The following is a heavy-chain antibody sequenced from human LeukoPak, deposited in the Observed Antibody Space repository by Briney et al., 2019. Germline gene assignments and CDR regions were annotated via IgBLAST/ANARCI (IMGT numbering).Heavy chain of an antibody. D-gene: IGHD2-15*01. CDR2: INPNSGGT. J-gene: IGHJ4*02. CDR1: GYTFTGYY. Sequence: GASVKVSCKASGYTFTGYYMHWVRQAPGQGLEWMEWINPNSGGTNYAQKSQGRVTMTRDTSISTAYMELSRLRSDDTAVYYCARMILGYCSGGSCSSPFDYWGQGTLVTVSS. V-gene: IGHV1-2*02. CDR3: ARMILGYCSGGSCSSPFDY.